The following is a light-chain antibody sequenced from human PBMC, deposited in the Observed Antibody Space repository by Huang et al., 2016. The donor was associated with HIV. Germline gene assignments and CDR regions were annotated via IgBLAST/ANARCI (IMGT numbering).Light chain of an antibody. CDR1: QSDNNY. J-gene: IGKJ4*01. V-gene: IGKV3-11*01. CDR2: DAS. Sequence: EIVLTQSPATLSLSPGERATLSCRASQSDNNYVAWYHQKPGQAPRLLIYDASHRATGIPARFSGSTSGTDFSLTSSSLEPEDSGVYYCQQRNNWPLTFGGGTKVEIK. CDR3: QQRNNWPLT.